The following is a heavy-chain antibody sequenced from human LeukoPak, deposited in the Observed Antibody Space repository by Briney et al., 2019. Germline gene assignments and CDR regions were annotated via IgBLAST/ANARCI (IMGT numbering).Heavy chain of an antibody. Sequence: GGSLRLSCAASGFTFSSNAMSWVRQAPGKGLEWVSAIRGSGSSTYYADSVKGRFTISRDNSENTLYLQANSLRAEDTAVYYCAKVRSDYYDILTGNYNPLFDYWGQGTLVTVSS. CDR2: IRGSGSST. CDR1: GFTFSSNA. D-gene: IGHD3-9*01. V-gene: IGHV3-23*01. CDR3: AKVRSDYYDILTGNYNPLFDY. J-gene: IGHJ4*02.